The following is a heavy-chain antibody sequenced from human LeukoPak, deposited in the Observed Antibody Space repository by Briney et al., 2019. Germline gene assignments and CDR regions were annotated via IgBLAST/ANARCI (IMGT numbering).Heavy chain of an antibody. J-gene: IGHJ4*02. CDR1: GGSISSSSYY. CDR2: INHSGST. D-gene: IGHD6-6*01. V-gene: IGHV4-39*07. CDR3: ARRYSSSSLWAY. Sequence: SETLSLTCTVSGGSISSSSYYWSWIRQPPGKGLEWIGEINHSGSTNYNPSLKSRVTISVDTSKNQFSLKLSSVTAADTAVYYCARRYSSSSLWAYWGQGTLVTVSS.